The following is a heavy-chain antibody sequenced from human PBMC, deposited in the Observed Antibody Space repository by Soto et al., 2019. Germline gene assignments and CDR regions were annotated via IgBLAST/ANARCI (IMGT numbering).Heavy chain of an antibody. J-gene: IGHJ3*02. V-gene: IGHV1-69*13. CDR1: GGTFSSYA. CDR2: IIPIFGTA. Sequence: GASVKVSWKASGGTFSSYAISWERQAPGQGLEWMGGIIPIFGTANYAQKFQGRVTITADESTSTAYMELSSLRSEDTAVYYCARGRSGIVATFRDAFDIWGQGTMVTVSS. D-gene: IGHD3-22*01. CDR3: ARGRSGIVATFRDAFDI.